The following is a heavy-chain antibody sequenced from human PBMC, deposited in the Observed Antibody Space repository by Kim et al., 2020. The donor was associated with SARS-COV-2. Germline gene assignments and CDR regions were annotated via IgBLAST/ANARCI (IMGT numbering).Heavy chain of an antibody. CDR1: GYTFTSYA. CDR2: INTNTGNP. Sequence: ASVKVSCKASGYTFTSYAMNWVRQAPGQGLEWMGWINTNTGNPTYAQGFTGRFVFSLDTSVSTAYLQISSLKAEDTAVYYCARGDSGSLPQIFYYYGMDVWGQGTTVTVSS. J-gene: IGHJ6*02. CDR3: ARGDSGSLPQIFYYYGMDV. V-gene: IGHV7-4-1*02. D-gene: IGHD6-6*01.